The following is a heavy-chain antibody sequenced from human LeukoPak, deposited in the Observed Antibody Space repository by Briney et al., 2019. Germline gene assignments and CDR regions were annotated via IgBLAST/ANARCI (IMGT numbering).Heavy chain of an antibody. D-gene: IGHD6-13*01. CDR2: ISYDGSNK. J-gene: IGHJ5*02. Sequence: GGSLRLSCAASGFTFSSYGMHWVRQAPGKGLEWVAVISYDGSNKYYADSVKGRFTISRDNSKNTLYLQMNSLRAEDTAVYYCAKDAVRIAAAGTGGWFDPWGQGTLVTVSS. CDR1: GFTFSSYG. CDR3: AKDAVRIAAAGTGGWFDP. V-gene: IGHV3-30*18.